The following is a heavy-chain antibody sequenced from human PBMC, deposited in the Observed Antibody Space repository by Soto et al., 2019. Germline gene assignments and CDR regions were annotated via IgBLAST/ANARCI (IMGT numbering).Heavy chain of an antibody. Sequence: QVQLVQSGAEVKKPGASVKVSFKASGYTFRNYGITWVRQAPGQGLEWMGGVSAYNRNTNYAQKFEDRVIMTTDTSTSTAYMELRSLRSDDTAIYYCARERQYEPLTYWGQGTPVTVSS. CDR1: GYTFRNYG. V-gene: IGHV1-18*01. CDR3: ARERQYEPLTY. D-gene: IGHD2-8*01. CDR2: VSAYNRNT. J-gene: IGHJ4*02.